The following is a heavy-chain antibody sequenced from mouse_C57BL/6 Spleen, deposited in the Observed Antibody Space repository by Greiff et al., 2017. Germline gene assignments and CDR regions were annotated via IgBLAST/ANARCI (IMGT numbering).Heavy chain of an antibody. CDR2: IHPNSGST. J-gene: IGHJ2*01. CDR1: GYTFTSYW. CDR3: ARPFSTTAFDY. V-gene: IGHV1-64*01. Sequence: QVQLQQPGAELVKPGASVKLSCKASGYTFTSYWMHWVKQRPGQGLEWIGMIHPNSGSTNYNEKFKSKATLTVDKSSSTAYMQLSSLTSEDSAVYYCARPFSTTAFDYWGQGTTLTVAS. D-gene: IGHD1-2*01.